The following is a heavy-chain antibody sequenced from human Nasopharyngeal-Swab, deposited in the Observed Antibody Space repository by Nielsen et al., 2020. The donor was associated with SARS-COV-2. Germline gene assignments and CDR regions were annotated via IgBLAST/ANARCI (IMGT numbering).Heavy chain of an antibody. CDR2: IWYDGSNK. J-gene: IGHJ4*02. CDR3: VKHQGSSSDQ. CDR1: GFTFSSYG. Sequence: GESLKISCAASGFTFSSYGMHWVRQAPGKGLEWVAVIWYDGSNKYYADSVKGRFTISRDNAKNTLYLQMNSLRVEDTAVYYCVKHQGSSSDQWGQGTLATVSS. V-gene: IGHV3-33*03.